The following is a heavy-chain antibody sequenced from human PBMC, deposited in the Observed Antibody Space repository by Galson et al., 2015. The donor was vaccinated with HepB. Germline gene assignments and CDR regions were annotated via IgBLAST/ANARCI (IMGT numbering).Heavy chain of an antibody. D-gene: IGHD6-13*01. CDR1: GYTFTSYG. Sequence: SVKVSCKASGYTFTSYGISWVRQAPGQGLEWMGWISAYNGNTNYAQKLQGRVTMTTDTSTSTAYMELRSLRSDDTAVYYCARVLGRARQQIPLFYWGQGTLVTVSS. J-gene: IGHJ4*02. CDR2: ISAYNGNT. V-gene: IGHV1-18*01. CDR3: ARVLGRARQQIPLFY.